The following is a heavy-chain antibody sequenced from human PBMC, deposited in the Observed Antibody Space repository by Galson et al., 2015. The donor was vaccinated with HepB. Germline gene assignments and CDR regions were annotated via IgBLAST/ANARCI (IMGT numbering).Heavy chain of an antibody. CDR1: GFTFSGSA. V-gene: IGHV3-73*01. D-gene: IGHD6-13*01. CDR2: IRSKASNYAT. Sequence: LRLSCAASGFTFSGSAIHWVRQTSGKGLEWVGRIRSKASNYATAYTMSLKGRFTISRDDSKNTAYLHMKSLKTEDTAVYYCTRLGGLSGYSSSWGQGTLVTVSS. J-gene: IGHJ4*02. CDR3: TRLGGLSGYSSS.